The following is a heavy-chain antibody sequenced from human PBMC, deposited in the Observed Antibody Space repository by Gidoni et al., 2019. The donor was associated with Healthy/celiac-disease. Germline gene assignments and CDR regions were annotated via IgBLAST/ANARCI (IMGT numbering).Heavy chain of an antibody. CDR1: GGSISSYY. J-gene: IGHJ5*02. V-gene: IGHV4-4*07. CDR3: ARDSSGYSSSWYRGGWFDP. D-gene: IGHD6-13*01. Sequence: QVQLQESGPGLVKPSETLSLTCTVSGGSISSYYWSWIRQPAGKGLEWIGRIYTSGSTNYNPSLKSRVTMSVDTSKNQFSLKLSSVTAADTAVYYCARDSSGYSSSWYRGGWFDPWGQGTLVTVSS. CDR2: IYTSGST.